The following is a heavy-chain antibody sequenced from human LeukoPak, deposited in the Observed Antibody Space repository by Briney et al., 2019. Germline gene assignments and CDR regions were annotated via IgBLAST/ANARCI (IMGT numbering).Heavy chain of an antibody. CDR3: ARDTSIADYYYYYMDV. Sequence: GGSLRVSCAASGFTFSSYSMNWVRQAPGKGLEWVSYISSSSSTIYYADSVKGRFTISRDNAKNSLYLQMNSLRAEDTAVYYCARDTSIADYYYYYMDVWGKGTTVTVSS. J-gene: IGHJ6*03. CDR2: ISSSSSTI. V-gene: IGHV3-48*01. D-gene: IGHD6-6*01. CDR1: GFTFSSYS.